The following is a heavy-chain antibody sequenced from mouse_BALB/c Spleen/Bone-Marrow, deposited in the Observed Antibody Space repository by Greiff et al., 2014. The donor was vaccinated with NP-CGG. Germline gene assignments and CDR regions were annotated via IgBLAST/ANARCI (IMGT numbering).Heavy chain of an antibody. CDR2: IDPANGNT. CDR3: AIYYYGSSGFAY. V-gene: IGHV14-3*02. J-gene: IGHJ3*01. CDR1: GFNIKDTY. D-gene: IGHD1-1*01. Sequence: EVQLQQSGAELVKPGASVKLSCTASGFNIKDTYMHLVKQRPEQGLEWIGRIDPANGNTKCDPKFQGKATITADTSSNTAYLQLSSLTSEDTAVYYCAIYYYGSSGFAYWGQGTLVTVSA.